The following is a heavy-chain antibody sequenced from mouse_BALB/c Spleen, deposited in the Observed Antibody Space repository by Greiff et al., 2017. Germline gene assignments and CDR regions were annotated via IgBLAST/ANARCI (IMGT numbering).Heavy chain of an antibody. CDR1: GFNIKDYY. CDR2: IDPENGDT. Sequence: VQLQQSGAELVRSGASVKLSCTASGFNIKDYYMHWVKQRPEQGLEWIGWIDPENGDTEYAPKFQGKATMTADTSSNTAYLQLSSLTSEDTAVYYCNALRYDVGYNAMDYWGQGTSVTVSS. CDR3: NALRYDVGYNAMDY. D-gene: IGHD2-14*01. J-gene: IGHJ4*01. V-gene: IGHV14-4*02.